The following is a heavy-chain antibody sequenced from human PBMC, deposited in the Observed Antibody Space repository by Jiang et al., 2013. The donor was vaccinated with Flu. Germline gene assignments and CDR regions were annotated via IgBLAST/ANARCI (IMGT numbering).Heavy chain of an antibody. Sequence: ISGSGGSTYYADSVKGRFTISRDNSKNTLYLQMNSLRAEDTAVYYCAGTQWEPTWGQGTLVTVSS. CDR3: AGTQWEPT. D-gene: IGHD1-26*01. J-gene: IGHJ5*02. CDR2: ISGSGGST. V-gene: IGHV3-23*01.